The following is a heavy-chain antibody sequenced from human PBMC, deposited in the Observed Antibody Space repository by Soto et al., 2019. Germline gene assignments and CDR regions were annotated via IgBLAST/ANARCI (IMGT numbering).Heavy chain of an antibody. V-gene: IGHV1-2*02. CDR2: INPNSGGT. D-gene: IGHD1-7*01. J-gene: IGHJ5*02. CDR3: AREGHWNYAKAWFDP. CDR1: GYTFTGYY. Sequence: WASVKVSCKASGYTFTGYYMHWVRQAPGQGLEWMGWINPNSGGTNYAQKFQGRVTMTRDTSISTAYMELSRLRSDDTAVYYCAREGHWNYAKAWFDPWGQGTLVTVSS.